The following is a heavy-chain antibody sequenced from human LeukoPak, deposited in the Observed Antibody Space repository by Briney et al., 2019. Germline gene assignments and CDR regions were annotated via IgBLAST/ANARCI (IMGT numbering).Heavy chain of an antibody. V-gene: IGHV1-2*02. CDR2: INSNSGGT. Sequence: GASVKVSCKASGYTFTGYYMHWVRQAPGQGLEWMGWINSNSGGTNYAQKFQGRVTMTRDTSISTAYMELSRLRSDDTAVYYCARLGIVVVPAAMRHNWFDPWGQGTLVTVSS. CDR1: GYTFTGYY. J-gene: IGHJ5*02. CDR3: ARLGIVVVPAAMRHNWFDP. D-gene: IGHD2-2*03.